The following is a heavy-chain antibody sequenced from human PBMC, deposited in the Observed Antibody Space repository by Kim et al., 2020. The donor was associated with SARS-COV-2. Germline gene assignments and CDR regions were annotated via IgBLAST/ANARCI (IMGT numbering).Heavy chain of an antibody. CDR2: INHSGST. D-gene: IGHD3-16*02. Sequence: SETLSLTCAVYGGSFSGYYWSWIRQPPGKGLEWIGEINHSGSTNYNPSLKSRVTISVDTSKNQFSLKLSSVTAADTAVYYCARGNYDYVWGSYRYAESFDYWGQGTLVTVSS. CDR1: GGSFSGYY. V-gene: IGHV4-34*01. J-gene: IGHJ4*02. CDR3: ARGNYDYVWGSYRYAESFDY.